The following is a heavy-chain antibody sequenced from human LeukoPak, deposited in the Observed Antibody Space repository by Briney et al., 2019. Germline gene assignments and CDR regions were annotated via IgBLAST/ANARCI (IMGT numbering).Heavy chain of an antibody. J-gene: IGHJ6*02. V-gene: IGHV3-11*04. D-gene: IGHD2-15*01. Sequence: GGSLRLSCAASGFTFSDYSMSWIRQAPGKGLEWVSYIRSSGNTIYYADSVKGRFTISRDNAKNSLYLQMNSLRAEDTAVYYCVVEDIVVVVAAHAGMDVWGQGTTVTVSS. CDR2: IRSSGNTI. CDR1: GFTFSDYS. CDR3: VVEDIVVVVAAHAGMDV.